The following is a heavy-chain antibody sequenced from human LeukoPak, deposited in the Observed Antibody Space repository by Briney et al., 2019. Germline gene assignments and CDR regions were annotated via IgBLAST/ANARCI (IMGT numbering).Heavy chain of an antibody. CDR3: ARSFGGADLDY. CDR2: IYYSGST. D-gene: IGHD3-16*01. V-gene: IGHV4-39*07. CDR1: GGSISSSSYY. J-gene: IGHJ4*02. Sequence: SETLSLTCTVSGGSISSSSYYWGWIRQPPGKGLEWIGSIYYSGSTYYNPSLKSRVTISVDTSKNQFSLKLSSVTAADTAVYYCARSFGGADLDYWGQGTLVTVSS.